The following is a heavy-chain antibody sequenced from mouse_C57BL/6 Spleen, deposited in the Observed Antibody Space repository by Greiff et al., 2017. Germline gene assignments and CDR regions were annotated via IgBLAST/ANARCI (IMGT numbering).Heavy chain of an antibody. CDR2: IRNKANGYPT. J-gene: IGHJ1*03. D-gene: IGHD2-4*01. Sequence: EVMLVESGGGLVQPGGSLSLSCAASGFTFTDYYMSWVRQPPGKALEWLGFIRNKANGYPTEYSASVKGRFTISSDNSQSILYLQMNALRAEDSATYYCARSSYDYDWYFDVWGTGTTVTVSS. V-gene: IGHV7-3*01. CDR3: ARSSYDYDWYFDV. CDR1: GFTFTDYY.